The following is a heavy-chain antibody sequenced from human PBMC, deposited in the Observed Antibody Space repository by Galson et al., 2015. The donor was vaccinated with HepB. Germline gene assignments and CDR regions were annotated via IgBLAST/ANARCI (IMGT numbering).Heavy chain of an antibody. CDR1: GFTFSYYA. CDR3: ARQYCNKGSCDQLDH. Sequence: LRLSCAASGFTFSYYAMSWVRQAPGKGLEWIGEIHHSGTTNYNPSLKSRVTMSVDKSKNQLSLAVTSVTAADTAVYYCARQYCNKGSCDQLDHWGQGTLVTISS. D-gene: IGHD2/OR15-2a*01. CDR2: IHHSGTT. J-gene: IGHJ4*02. V-gene: IGHV4-34*10.